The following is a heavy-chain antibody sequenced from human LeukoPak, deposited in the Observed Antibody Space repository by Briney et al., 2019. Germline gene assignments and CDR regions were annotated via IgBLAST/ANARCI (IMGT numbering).Heavy chain of an antibody. V-gene: IGHV3-66*02. CDR2: IYSGGST. CDR3: TVPAAATDFDY. J-gene: IGHJ4*02. Sequence: GGSLRLSCAASGFTISSNYLSWVRQAPGKGLEWVSVIYSGGSTYYADSVKGRFTISRDNSKNTLYPKMNCLTAEDTAVYYCTVPAAATDFDYWGQGTLVTVSS. CDR1: GFTISSNY. D-gene: IGHD2-2*01.